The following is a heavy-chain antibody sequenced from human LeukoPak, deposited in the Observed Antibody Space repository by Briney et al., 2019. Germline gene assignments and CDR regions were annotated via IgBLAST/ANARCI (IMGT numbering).Heavy chain of an antibody. Sequence: GGSLRLSCAASGFTFSSYGMSWVRQAPGKGLEWISAMSGSGGTTYYADSVKGRFTISRDNSKNTLYLQMNSLRAEDTAVYYCARGVGQAYYYYYMDVWGKGTTVTISS. D-gene: IGHD5/OR15-5a*01. CDR1: GFTFSSYG. CDR2: MSGSGGTT. J-gene: IGHJ6*03. V-gene: IGHV3-23*01. CDR3: ARGVGQAYYYYYMDV.